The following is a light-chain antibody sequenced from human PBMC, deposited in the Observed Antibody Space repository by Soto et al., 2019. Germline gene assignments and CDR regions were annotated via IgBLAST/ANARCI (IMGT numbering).Light chain of an antibody. CDR3: QSLGTGIQV. CDR2: INNDGTH. J-gene: IGLJ3*02. V-gene: IGLV4-69*01. CDR1: SGYSTNA. Sequence: QAVVTQSPSASASLGASVKLTCTLSSGYSTNAIAWHQQQSEKGPRFLMKINNDGTHSKGDGFFDRFSGSSSGAERHLSISSLQSEDEADYYCQSLGTGIQVFGGGTQLTVL.